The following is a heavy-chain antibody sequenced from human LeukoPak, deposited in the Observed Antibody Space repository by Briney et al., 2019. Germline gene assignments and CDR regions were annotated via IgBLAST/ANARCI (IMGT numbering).Heavy chain of an antibody. CDR2: ISYDGSNK. CDR1: GFTFSSYG. D-gene: IGHD2-21*02. J-gene: IGHJ4*02. Sequence: PGRSLRLSCAASGFTFSSYGMHWVRQAPGKGLEWVAVISYDGSNKYYADSVKGRFTISRDNSKNTLYLQMNSLRAEDTAVYYCAKDFSDCGGDCYFLDYWGQGTLVTVSS. V-gene: IGHV3-30*18. CDR3: AKDFSDCGGDCYFLDY.